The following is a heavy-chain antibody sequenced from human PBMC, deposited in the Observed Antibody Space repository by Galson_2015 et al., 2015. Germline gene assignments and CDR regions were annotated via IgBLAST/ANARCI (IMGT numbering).Heavy chain of an antibody. CDR3: ARVHGDYGY. Sequence: SETLSLTCAVYGGSFSGYYWSWIRQPPGKGLEWIGEINHSGSTNYNPSLKSRVTISVDTSKNQFSLKLSSVTAADTAVYYCARVHGDYGYWGQGTLVTVSS. CDR1: GGSFSGYY. CDR2: INHSGST. V-gene: IGHV4-34*01. D-gene: IGHD4-17*01. J-gene: IGHJ4*02.